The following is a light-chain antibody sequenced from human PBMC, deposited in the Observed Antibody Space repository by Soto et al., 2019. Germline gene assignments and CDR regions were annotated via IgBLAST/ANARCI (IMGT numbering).Light chain of an antibody. J-gene: IGKJ4*01. CDR2: DTS. V-gene: IGKV3-11*01. CDR1: QGIGDT. CDR3: QQRSNWPPVT. Sequence: VRMQYAANLSVSHGECAPLSCRASQGIGDTLAWYQHKPGQTPRLLIYDTSTRATGVPTRFSGSRSGAEFTLTISSLEPEDFGVYYCQQRSNWPPVTFGGGTKVDI.